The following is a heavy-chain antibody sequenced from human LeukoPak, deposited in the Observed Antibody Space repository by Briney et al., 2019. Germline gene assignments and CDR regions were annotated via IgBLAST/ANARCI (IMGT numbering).Heavy chain of an antibody. CDR2: IDWDDDK. CDR3: ARIRRTTVVTAGAFDI. Sequence: SGPALANPTQPLTLTCTFSEFLLSPSGRCVGWIRQPQGKALEWLARIDWDDDKYYSTSLKTRLTISKDTSKNQVVLTMTNMDPLDTATYYCARIRRTTVVTAGAFDIWGEGTMVTVSS. D-gene: IGHD4-23*01. CDR1: EFLLSPSGRC. V-gene: IGHV2-70*11. J-gene: IGHJ3*02.